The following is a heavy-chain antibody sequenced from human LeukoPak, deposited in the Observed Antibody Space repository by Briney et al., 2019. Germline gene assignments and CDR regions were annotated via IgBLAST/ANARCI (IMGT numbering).Heavy chain of an antibody. J-gene: IGHJ4*02. D-gene: IGHD2-15*01. CDR3: ARDYCSGGSCYWDY. V-gene: IGHV4-59*01. Sequence: PSETLSLTCTVSGGSISRYYWSWIRQPPGKGLEWIGYIYYSGSTNYNPCLKSRVPISVGTSKNQFSLKLSSVTAADTAVYYCARDYCSGGSCYWDYWGQGTLVTVSS. CDR1: GGSISRYY. CDR2: IYYSGST.